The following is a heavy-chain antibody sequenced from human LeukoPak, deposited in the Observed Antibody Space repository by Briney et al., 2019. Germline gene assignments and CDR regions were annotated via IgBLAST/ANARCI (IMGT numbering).Heavy chain of an antibody. CDR1: GGTFSSYA. CDR3: ARDKDDGDYF. Sequence: SSVKVSCKASGGTFSSYAISWVRQAPGQGLEWRGGIIPIFGTANYAQKFQGRVTITTDESTSTAYMELSSLRSEDTAVYYCARDKDDGDYFWGQGTLVTVSS. J-gene: IGHJ4*02. V-gene: IGHV1-69*05. D-gene: IGHD4-17*01. CDR2: IIPIFGTA.